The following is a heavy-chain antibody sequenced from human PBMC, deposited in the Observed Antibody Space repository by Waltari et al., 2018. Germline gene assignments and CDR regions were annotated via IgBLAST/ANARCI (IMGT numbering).Heavy chain of an antibody. CDR2: ISSNGAAT. V-gene: IGHV3-23*01. J-gene: IGHJ4*02. D-gene: IGHD3-9*01. CDR3: VKDRPDWPIDY. CDR1: GFTFSSYS. Sequence: EVQLLESGGGLVQPGGSLRLSCAASGFTFSSYSISWVRQAPGKGLEWVSSISSNGAATYYADSVKGRFTISRDNSKNTLYLQISSLRAEDTAIYYCVKDRPDWPIDYWGQGTLVTVSS.